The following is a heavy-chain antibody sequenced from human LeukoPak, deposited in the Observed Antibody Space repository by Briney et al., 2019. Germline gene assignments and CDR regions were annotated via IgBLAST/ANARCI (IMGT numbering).Heavy chain of an antibody. CDR2: ISSSGSTI. J-gene: IGHJ6*03. D-gene: IGHD6-19*01. CDR1: GFTFSSYE. Sequence: GGSLRLSCAASGFTFSSYEMNWVRQAPGKGLEWVSYISSSGSTIYYADSVKGRFTISRDNAKNSLYLQMNSLRAEDTAVYYCARDSAVAGKYYYYYMDVWGKGTTVTISS. CDR3: ARDSAVAGKYYYYYMDV. V-gene: IGHV3-48*03.